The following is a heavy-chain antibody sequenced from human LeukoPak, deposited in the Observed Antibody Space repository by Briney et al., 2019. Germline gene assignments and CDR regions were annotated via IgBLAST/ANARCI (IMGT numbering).Heavy chain of an antibody. D-gene: IGHD3-9*01. CDR3: AREELRYFDWLSPPGPGDY. Sequence: GGTLRLSCAASGFSFSSHGMSWVRQAPGKGLEWVSVIYSGGSTYYADSVKGRFTISRDNSKNTLYLQMNSLRAEDTAVYYCAREELRYFDWLSPPGPGDYWGQGTLVTVSS. V-gene: IGHV3-66*01. CDR2: IYSGGST. CDR1: GFSFSSHG. J-gene: IGHJ4*02.